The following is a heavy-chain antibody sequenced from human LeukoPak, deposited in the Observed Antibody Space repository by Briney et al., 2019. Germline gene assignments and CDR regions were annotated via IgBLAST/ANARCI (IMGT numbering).Heavy chain of an antibody. J-gene: IGHJ4*02. V-gene: IGHV3-23*01. CDR3: AKEGVAEPYFDY. Sequence: PGGSLRLSCAASGFTFSTYAMSWVRQARGKWLEWVSAISGSGGSTYYADSVKGRFTISRDNSKNTLYLQMNSLRAEDTAVYYCAKEGVAEPYFDYWGQGTLVTVSS. CDR2: ISGSGGST. D-gene: IGHD1-14*01. CDR1: GFTFSTYA.